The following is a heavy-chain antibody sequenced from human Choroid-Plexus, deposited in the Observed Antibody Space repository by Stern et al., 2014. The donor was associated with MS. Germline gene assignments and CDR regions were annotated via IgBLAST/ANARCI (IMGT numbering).Heavy chain of an antibody. CDR2: VSYDGSNK. Sequence: VQLVESGGGVVQPGRPLRLSWVASGFTFGSCAMHWVRQAPGKGLGWVAGVSYDGSNKYYADSVKGRFTISRDNSQNTLYMQMSSLRPEDTAVYYCAKDRHYLTYFFDHWGQGSLVTVSS. CDR3: AKDRHYLTYFFDH. CDR1: GFTFGSCA. J-gene: IGHJ5*02. V-gene: IGHV3-30*18. D-gene: IGHD2/OR15-2a*01.